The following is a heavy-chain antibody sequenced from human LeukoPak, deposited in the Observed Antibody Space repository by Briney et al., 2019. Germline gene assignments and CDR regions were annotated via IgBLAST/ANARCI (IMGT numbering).Heavy chain of an antibody. V-gene: IGHV3-30*04. CDR1: GFTFSSYA. J-gene: IGHJ4*02. CDR2: ISYDGSNK. CDR3: AVEMGFDY. D-gene: IGHD5-24*01. Sequence: GGSLRLSCAASGFTFSSYAMHWVRQAPGKGLEWVAVISYDGSNKYYADSVKGRFTISRDNSKNTLYLQMNSLRAEDTAVYYCAVEMGFDYWGQGTLVTVSS.